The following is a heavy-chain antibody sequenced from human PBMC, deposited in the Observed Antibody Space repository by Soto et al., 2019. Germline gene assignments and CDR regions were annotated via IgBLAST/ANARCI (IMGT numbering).Heavy chain of an antibody. D-gene: IGHD2-2*01. CDR1: GFTFSSYA. V-gene: IGHV3-23*01. CDR3: AKEKGVVPAAMAYFDY. CDR2: ISGSGGST. J-gene: IGHJ4*02. Sequence: EVQLLESGGGLVQPGGSLRLSCAASGFTFSSYAMSWVRQAPGKGLEWVSAISGSGGSTYYADSVKGRFTISRDNSKNTLYLQMNSLRAEDTAVYYCAKEKGVVPAAMAYFDYWGQGTLVTVSS.